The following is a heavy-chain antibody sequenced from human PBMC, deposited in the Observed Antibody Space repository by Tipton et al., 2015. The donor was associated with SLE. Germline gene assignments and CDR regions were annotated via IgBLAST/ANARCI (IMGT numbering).Heavy chain of an antibody. Sequence: TLSLTCTVSGGSISSDDYYWNWIRQPPGKGLEWIGYIYYSGSTYYNPSLKSRVTISVDTSKNQFSLKLSSVTAADTAVYYCARSSWYSSSPSEYWGQGTLVTVSS. V-gene: IGHV4-30-4*01. J-gene: IGHJ4*02. CDR2: IYYSGST. D-gene: IGHD6-13*01. CDR3: ARSSWYSSSPSEY. CDR1: GGSISSDDYY.